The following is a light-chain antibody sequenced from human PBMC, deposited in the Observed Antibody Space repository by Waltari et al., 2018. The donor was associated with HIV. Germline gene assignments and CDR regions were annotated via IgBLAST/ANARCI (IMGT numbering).Light chain of an antibody. CDR2: DVG. CDR3: SSYTGDNTHVL. Sequence: QSALTQPASVSGSPGPSITISCTGTSSDVCGSNYVSWYQQHPGKAPKLMIYDVGERPSGVSNRFSGSKSGNTASLTISGLQDEDEADYYCSSYTGDNTHVLFGGGTELTVL. V-gene: IGLV2-14*03. CDR1: SSDVCGSNY. J-gene: IGLJ2*01.